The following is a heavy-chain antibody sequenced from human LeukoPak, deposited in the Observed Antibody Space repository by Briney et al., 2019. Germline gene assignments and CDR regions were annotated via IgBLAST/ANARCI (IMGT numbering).Heavy chain of an antibody. J-gene: IGHJ3*02. V-gene: IGHV4-59*01. D-gene: IGHD3-22*01. CDR2: IYYSGST. Sequence: PSETLSLTCTVSGGSISTYYWNWIRQPPGKGLEWIGYIYYSGSTNYNPSLTGRVTISVDTSKNQFSLKLSSVTAADTAVYYCAREYNYYGSSGWDAFEIWGQGTMVTVSS. CDR1: GGSISTYY. CDR3: AREYNYYGSSGWDAFEI.